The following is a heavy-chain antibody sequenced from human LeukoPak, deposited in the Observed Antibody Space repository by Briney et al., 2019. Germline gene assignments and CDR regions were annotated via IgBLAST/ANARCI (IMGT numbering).Heavy chain of an antibody. Sequence: ASETLSLTCAVYGGSFSGYYWSWIRQPPGKGLEWIGEINHSGSTNYNPSLKSRVTISVDTSKNQFSLKLSSVTAADTAVYYCARDAYSSSSRPFDYWGQGTLVTVSS. CDR2: INHSGST. J-gene: IGHJ4*02. D-gene: IGHD6-6*01. V-gene: IGHV4-34*01. CDR1: GGSFSGYY. CDR3: ARDAYSSSSRPFDY.